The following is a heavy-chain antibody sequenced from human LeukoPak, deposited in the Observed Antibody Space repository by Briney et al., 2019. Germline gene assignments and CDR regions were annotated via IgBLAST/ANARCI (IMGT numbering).Heavy chain of an antibody. D-gene: IGHD5-24*01. J-gene: IGHJ3*02. CDR1: GFTFSSYS. Sequence: GGSLRLSCSAFGFTFSSYSMNGVGQAPGEGLEGVSYISRCSSSIYYAASVKGRFTISRDNAKNSLNLQINSLRAEDTAVYYCARDFSVGADGYNRDAFDIWGQGTMVTVSS. CDR3: ARDFSVGADGYNRDAFDI. V-gene: IGHV3-48*01. CDR2: ISRCSSSI.